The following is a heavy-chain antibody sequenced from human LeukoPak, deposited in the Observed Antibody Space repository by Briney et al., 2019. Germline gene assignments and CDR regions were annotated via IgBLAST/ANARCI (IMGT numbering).Heavy chain of an antibody. J-gene: IGHJ5*02. V-gene: IGHV4-38-2*02. Sequence: SETLSLTCTVSGYSISSGYYWGWIRQPPGKGLEWIGSIYHSGSTYYNPSLKSRVTISVDTSKNQFSLKLSSVTAADTAVYYCAGAPGVGATASDWFDPWGQGTLVTVSS. CDR1: GYSISSGYY. D-gene: IGHD1-26*01. CDR3: AGAPGVGATASDWFDP. CDR2: IYHSGST.